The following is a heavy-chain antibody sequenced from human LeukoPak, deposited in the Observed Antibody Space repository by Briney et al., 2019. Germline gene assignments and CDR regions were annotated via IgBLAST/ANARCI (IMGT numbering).Heavy chain of an antibody. D-gene: IGHD3-10*01. V-gene: IGHV3-20*04. CDR3: AREGRVRGVMRYYYYYMDV. CDR1: AFTFDDYG. CDR2: INWNGGST. J-gene: IGHJ6*03. Sequence: GGSLRLSCAAYAFTFDDYGMSWVRQAPGKGLEWVSGINWNGGSTGYADSVKGRFTISRDNAKNSLYLQMNSLRAEDTALYYCAREGRVRGVMRYYYYYMDVWGKGTTVTVSS.